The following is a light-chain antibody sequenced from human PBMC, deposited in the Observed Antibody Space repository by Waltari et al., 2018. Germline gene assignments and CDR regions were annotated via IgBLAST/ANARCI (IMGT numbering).Light chain of an antibody. CDR3: QTGGHGTWV. V-gene: IGLV4-69*02. J-gene: IGLJ3*02. CDR2: VNSDGSH. Sequence: QLVLTQSPSASASLGASVKLTCTLSSGHSRNVIAWHQQKPEKGPRFLMKVNSDGSHSKGDEIPDRFSGSSSGAERYLTISSLQSEDEADYYCQTGGHGTWVFGGGTKLTVL. CDR1: SGHSRNV.